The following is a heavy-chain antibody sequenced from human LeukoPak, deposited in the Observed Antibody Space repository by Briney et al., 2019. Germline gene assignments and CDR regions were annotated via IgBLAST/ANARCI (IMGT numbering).Heavy chain of an antibody. CDR3: ARHSKDSGRFNYFDY. CDR2: IYYTGST. J-gene: IGHJ4*02. CDR1: GGSICSNY. Sequence: PSETLSLTCTVCGGSICSNYWSWIRQPPGKGLEWIGYIYYTGSTNYNPSLKSRVTISVNTSKNQFSLKLNSVTAADTAVYYCARHSKDSGRFNYFDYWGQGTLVTVSS. V-gene: IGHV4-59*08. D-gene: IGHD2-15*01.